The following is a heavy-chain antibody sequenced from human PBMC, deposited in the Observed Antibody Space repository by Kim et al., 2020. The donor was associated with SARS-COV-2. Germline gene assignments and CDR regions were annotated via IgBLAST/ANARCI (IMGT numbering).Heavy chain of an antibody. V-gene: IGHV4-59*01. D-gene: IGHD3-10*01. CDR2: IYYTGST. Sequence: SETLSLTCTVSGGSISSYYWSCIRQPPGKGLEWIGYIYYTGSTNSNPSLKSRVTISVDTSKNQFSLKLRSVTDADTAVYYCAGGAGAANPHYFAYWGQGTLVTVSS. CDR1: GGSISSYY. J-gene: IGHJ4*02. CDR3: AGGAGAANPHYFAY.